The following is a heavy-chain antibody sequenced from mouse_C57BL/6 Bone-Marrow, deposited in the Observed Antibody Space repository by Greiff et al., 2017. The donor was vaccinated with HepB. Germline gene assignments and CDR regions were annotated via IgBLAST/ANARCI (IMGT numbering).Heavy chain of an antibody. CDR3: ARYDYGSSFDY. CDR1: GYTFTSYW. D-gene: IGHD1-1*01. V-gene: IGHV1-69*01. CDR2: IDPSDSYT. J-gene: IGHJ2*01. Sequence: QVQLQQPGAELVMPGASVKLSCKASGYTFTSYWMHWVKQRPGQGLEWIGEIDPSDSYTNYNLKFKGKSTLTVDKSSSTAYMQLSSLTSEDSAVYYCARYDYGSSFDYWGQGTTLTVSS.